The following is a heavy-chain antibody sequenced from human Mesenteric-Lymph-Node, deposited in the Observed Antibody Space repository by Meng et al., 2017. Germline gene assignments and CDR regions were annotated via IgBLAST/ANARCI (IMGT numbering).Heavy chain of an antibody. V-gene: IGHV1-69*13. CDR3: ARVGSSSWYDFDY. CDR2: IIPIFGTA. D-gene: IGHD6-13*01. Sequence: SVKVSCKASGYTFTSYGISWVRQAPGQGLEWMGGIIPIFGTANYAQKFQGRVTITADESTSTAYMELSSLRSEDTAVYYCARVGSSSWYDFDYWGQGTLVTVSS. CDR1: GYTFTSYG. J-gene: IGHJ4*02.